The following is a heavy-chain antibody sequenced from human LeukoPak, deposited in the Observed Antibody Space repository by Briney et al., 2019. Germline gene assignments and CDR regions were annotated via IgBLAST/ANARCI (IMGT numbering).Heavy chain of an antibody. CDR3: GREWSSGYWDY. J-gene: IGHJ4*02. D-gene: IGHD3-22*01. CDR2: IYYSGST. CDR1: GGSISSYY. Sequence: SETLSLTCTVSGGSISSYYWSWIRQSPGKGLEWIGYIYYSGSTNYNPSFKSRVTMSVDTSNNQFSLRLSSVTAADTAVYYCGREWSSGYWDYWGQGTLVTVSS. V-gene: IGHV4-59*01.